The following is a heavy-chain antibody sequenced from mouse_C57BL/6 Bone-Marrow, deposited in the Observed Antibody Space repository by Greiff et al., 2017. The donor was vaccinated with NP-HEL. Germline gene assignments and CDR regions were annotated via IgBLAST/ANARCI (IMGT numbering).Heavy chain of an antibody. CDR3: AKGDDYDGDAMDY. Sequence: VMLVESGPDLVAPSQSLSITCTVSGFSLTDYGVSWVRQPPGKGLEWLGVIWGDGSTNYHSTLISRLSIRKDNSKSQVFLKLNSLQTDDTATYYCAKGDDYDGDAMDYWGQGTSVTVSS. CDR2: IWGDGST. V-gene: IGHV2-3*01. J-gene: IGHJ4*01. CDR1: GFSLTDYG. D-gene: IGHD2-4*01.